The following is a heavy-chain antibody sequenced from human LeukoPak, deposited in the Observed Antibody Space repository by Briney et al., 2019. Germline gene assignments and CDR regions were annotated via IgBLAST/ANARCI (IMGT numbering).Heavy chain of an antibody. CDR2: ISGYNGNT. V-gene: IGHV1-18*01. D-gene: IGHD2-2*01. CDR3: ARDRSTAAHEY. CDR1: GYTFTSYG. Sequence: ASVKVSRKASGYTFTSYGTSWVRQAPGQGPEWMGWISGYNGNTNYAQKFQGRVTMTTDTSTSTAYMEVRGLRSDDTAIYYCARDRSTAAHEYWRQRTPVTVSS. J-gene: IGHJ1*01.